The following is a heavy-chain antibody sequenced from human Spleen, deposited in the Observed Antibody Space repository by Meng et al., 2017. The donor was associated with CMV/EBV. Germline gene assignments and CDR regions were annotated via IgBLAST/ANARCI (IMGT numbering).Heavy chain of an antibody. Sequence: EVQLVGSGGDLIQPGGSLRLSCAASGFTVSSNYMSWVRQAPGKGLEWVSAIYSGGSTYYADSVKGRFTIARDSSMNTLYLQMNSLRAEDTAVYYCARGSSWAGRFDFWGQGTLVTVSS. D-gene: IGHD6-13*01. J-gene: IGHJ4*02. V-gene: IGHV3-53*01. CDR2: IYSGGST. CDR3: ARGSSWAGRFDF. CDR1: GFTVSSNY.